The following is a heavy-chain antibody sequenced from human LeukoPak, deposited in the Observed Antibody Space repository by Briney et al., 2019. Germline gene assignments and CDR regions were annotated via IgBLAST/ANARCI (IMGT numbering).Heavy chain of an antibody. V-gene: IGHV4-59*01. CDR3: ARGRQYSSGWYRH. Sequence: SETLSLTCTVSGGSISSYYWSWIRQPPGKGLGWIGYIYYSGSTNYNPSLKSRVTISVDTSKNQFSLKLSSVTAADTAVYYCARGRQYSSGWYRHWGQGTLVTVSS. D-gene: IGHD6-19*01. J-gene: IGHJ1*01. CDR2: IYYSGST. CDR1: GGSISSYY.